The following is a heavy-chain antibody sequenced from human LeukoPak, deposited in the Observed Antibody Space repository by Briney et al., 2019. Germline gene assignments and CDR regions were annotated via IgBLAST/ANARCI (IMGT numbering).Heavy chain of an antibody. CDR2: IGGGGYTI. D-gene: IGHD4-23*01. CDR1: GFTFSDLY. CDR3: ARVGGNSDHDY. Sequence: GGSLRLSCAASGFTFSDLYMSWIRQAPGKGLEWVSYIGGGGYTIYYAESVKGRFTISRDNAKNSLYLQMNSLRAEDTAVYYCARVGGNSDHDYWGQGTLVTVSS. J-gene: IGHJ4*02. V-gene: IGHV3-11*01.